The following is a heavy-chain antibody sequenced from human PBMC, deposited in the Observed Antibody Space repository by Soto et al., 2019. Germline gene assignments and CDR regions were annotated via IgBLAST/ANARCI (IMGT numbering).Heavy chain of an antibody. D-gene: IGHD4-4*01. V-gene: IGHV1-3*01. CDR1: GYTFTTYT. CDR3: ASGQTVAGFTIFDY. CDR2: ITPGTGNT. Sequence: ASVKVSCKASGYTFTTYTMHWVRQAPGQRLEWMGWITPGTGNTKYSQKFQDRDTITRDTSASTAYMELHSLRTEDTAVYYCASGQTVAGFTIFDYWGQGTLVTVSS. J-gene: IGHJ4*02.